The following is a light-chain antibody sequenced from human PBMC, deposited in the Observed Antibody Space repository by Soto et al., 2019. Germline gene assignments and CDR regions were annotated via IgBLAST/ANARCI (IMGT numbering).Light chain of an antibody. J-gene: IGLJ2*01. CDR2: SDN. CDR3: AAWDGSLNAVV. V-gene: IGLV1-44*01. CDR1: SSNIGGHT. Sequence: QSVLTQPPSASGTPGQRVTISCSGSSSNIGGHTVNWYQQLPGTAPQLLMYSDNQRPSGVPDRFSGSKSGTSASLAISGLQSADEADYYCAAWDGSLNAVVFGGGTKLTVL.